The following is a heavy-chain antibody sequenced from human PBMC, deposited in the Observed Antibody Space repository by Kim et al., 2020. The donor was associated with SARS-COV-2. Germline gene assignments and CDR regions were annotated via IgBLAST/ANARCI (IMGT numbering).Heavy chain of an antibody. CDR1: GFTFDDYA. V-gene: IGHV3-9*01. D-gene: IGHD1-20*01. CDR2: ISWNSGSI. J-gene: IGHJ3*02. CDR3: AKDTAPRYNWNHAFDI. Sequence: GGSLRLSCAASGFTFDDYAMHWVRQAPGKGLEWVSGISWNSGSIGYADSVKGRFTISRDNAKNSLYLQMNSLRAEDTALYYCAKDTAPRYNWNHAFDIWGQGTMVTVSS.